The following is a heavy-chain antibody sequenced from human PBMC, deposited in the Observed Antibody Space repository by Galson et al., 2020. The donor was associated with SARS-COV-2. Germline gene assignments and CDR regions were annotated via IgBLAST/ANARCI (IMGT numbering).Heavy chain of an antibody. J-gene: IGHJ4*02. CDR3: ARGRGFQGYPFDY. D-gene: IGHD5-18*01. CDR1: GFTFSSYW. V-gene: IGHV3-74*01. CDR2: INSDGSST. Sequence: GESLKISCSPSGFTFSSYWMHWVRQAPGKGLVWVSRINSDGSSTSYADSVKGRFTISRDNAKNTLYLQMNSLRAEDTAVYYCARGRGFQGYPFDYWGQGTLVTVSS.